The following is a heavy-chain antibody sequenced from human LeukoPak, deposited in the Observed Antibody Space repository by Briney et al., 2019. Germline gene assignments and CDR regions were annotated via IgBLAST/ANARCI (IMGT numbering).Heavy chain of an antibody. CDR2: INHSGST. J-gene: IGHJ4*02. D-gene: IGHD6-19*01. V-gene: IGHV4-34*01. CDR1: GVSFSGYY. Sequence: SETLSLTCAVYGVSFSGYYWSWIRQPPGKGLEWIGEINHSGSTNYNPSLKSRVTISVDTSKNQFSLKLSSVTAADTAVYYCARVSSGWYEGSDYWGQGTLVTVSS. CDR3: ARVSSGWYEGSDY.